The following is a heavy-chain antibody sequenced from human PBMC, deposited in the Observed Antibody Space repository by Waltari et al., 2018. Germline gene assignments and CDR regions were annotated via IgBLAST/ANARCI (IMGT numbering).Heavy chain of an antibody. CDR1: GDSLSSPSYY. D-gene: IGHD2-15*01. J-gene: IGHJ4*02. CDR3: ARPGRVGGGSLMALDY. V-gene: IGHV4-39*02. Sequence: QLHLQESGPGLVKPSETLSLTCSVSGDSLSSPSYYWGWIRQPPGKGLEWIGSFVYNANTYYNPSLKSRVSISVDTSKNHFSLQLMSVTAADTAIYYCARPGRVGGGSLMALDYWGQGTLVTVSS. CDR2: FVYNANT.